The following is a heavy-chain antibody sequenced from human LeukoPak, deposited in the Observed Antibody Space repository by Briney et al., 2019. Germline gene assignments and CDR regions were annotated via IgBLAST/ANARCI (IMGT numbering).Heavy chain of an antibody. CDR1: GFSLGDFN. V-gene: IGHV3-69-1*01. D-gene: IGHD2-2*01. J-gene: IGHJ6*02. CDR2: IGPSSSI. CDR3: ARHLSTNYYHYGMDV. Sequence: GGSLRLSCVAYGFSLGDFNMIWVRQAPGKGLEWLSYIGPSSSIYAQSAKGRFTISRDIASNSLFLQMSSLRVEDTAIYYCARHLSTNYYHYGMDVWGQGTTVTVSS.